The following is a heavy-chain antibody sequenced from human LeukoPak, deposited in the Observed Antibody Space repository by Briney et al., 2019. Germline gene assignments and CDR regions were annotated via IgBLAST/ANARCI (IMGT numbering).Heavy chain of an antibody. J-gene: IGHJ6*02. D-gene: IGHD3-22*01. Sequence: PGGSLRLSCAASGFTFSSYAMSWVRQAPGKGLEWVSAINSAGSTYYGDSVKGRFTISRDNSKSTLYLQMNSLRAEDTAVYYCAREDYYDSSGYRYYYYYGMDVWGQGTTVTVSS. CDR3: AREDYYDSSGYRYYYYYGMDV. CDR2: INSAGST. V-gene: IGHV3-23*01. CDR1: GFTFSSYA.